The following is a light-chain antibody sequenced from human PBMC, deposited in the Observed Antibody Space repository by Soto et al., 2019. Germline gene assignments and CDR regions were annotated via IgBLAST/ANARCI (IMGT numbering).Light chain of an antibody. CDR3: QQYNDSFPYT. CDR2: EAS. J-gene: IGKJ2*01. V-gene: IGKV1-5*03. CDR1: QSISTW. Sequence: DIQMTKSPSTLSSSVGDRVTITCRASQSISTWLAWYQQKPGTAPKLLIYEASTLESGVPSRFSGSRSGTEFTLTVTSLQPDDFATYYCQQYNDSFPYTFGQGPRWIS.